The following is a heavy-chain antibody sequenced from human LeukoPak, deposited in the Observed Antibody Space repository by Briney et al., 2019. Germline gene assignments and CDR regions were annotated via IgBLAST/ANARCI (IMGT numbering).Heavy chain of an antibody. CDR1: GFTFSSYD. CDR2: SGGDGGST. J-gene: IGHJ2*01. Sequence: GGSLRLSCAASGFTFSSYDMSWVRQAPGKGLEWVSASGGDGGSTYADSVKGRFTISRDNSKNTLYQQMNSLRAEDTATYYCAKALNYWYFDLWGRGNLVTVSS. CDR3: AKALNYWYFDL. V-gene: IGHV3-23*01.